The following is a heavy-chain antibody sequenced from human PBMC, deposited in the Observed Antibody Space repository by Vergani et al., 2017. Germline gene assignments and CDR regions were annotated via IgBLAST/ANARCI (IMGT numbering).Heavy chain of an antibody. J-gene: IGHJ4*02. Sequence: QVQLVQSGAEVKKPGASVKVSCKTSGYTFSTYYMHWVRQAPGQGLEWMGIINPSGGHTNYAQKFQGRVTMTRDTSTSTVYMELSSLRSEDTAIYYCARGDYGILTGYRYWGQGTLVTVSA. V-gene: IGHV1-46*03. CDR3: ARGDYGILTGYRY. CDR2: INPSGGHT. D-gene: IGHD3-9*01. CDR1: GYTFSTYY.